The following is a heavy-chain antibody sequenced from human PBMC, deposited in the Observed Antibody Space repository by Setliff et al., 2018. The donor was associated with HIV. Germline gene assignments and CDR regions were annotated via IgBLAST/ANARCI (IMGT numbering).Heavy chain of an antibody. CDR1: GYTFTSCF. CDR2: INPSDGSA. V-gene: IGHV1-46*01. J-gene: IGHJ4*02. D-gene: IGHD6-13*01. CDR3: AKEYHTAATGTRVANYFDY. Sequence: EASVKVSCKASGYTFTSCFLHWVRQAPGQGLEYMGIINPSDGSADYVEKFQDRVTITRDTSTSTVYMEMRSLRSEDTAIYYCAKEYHTAATGTRVANYFDYWGQGTLVTVSS.